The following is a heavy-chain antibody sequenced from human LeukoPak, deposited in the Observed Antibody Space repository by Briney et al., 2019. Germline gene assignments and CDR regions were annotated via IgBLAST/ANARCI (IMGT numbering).Heavy chain of an antibody. CDR1: GFTVSSNY. CDR2: IYSGGST. D-gene: IGHD3-10*01. V-gene: IGHV3-66*01. J-gene: IGHJ3*02. Sequence: GGSLRLSCAASGFTVSSNYMSWVRQAPGKGLEWVSVIYSGGSTYYADSVKGRFTISRDNSKNTLYLQMNSLRAEDAAVYYRASTYGSGSSHDAFDIWGQGTMVTVSS. CDR3: ASTYGSGSSHDAFDI.